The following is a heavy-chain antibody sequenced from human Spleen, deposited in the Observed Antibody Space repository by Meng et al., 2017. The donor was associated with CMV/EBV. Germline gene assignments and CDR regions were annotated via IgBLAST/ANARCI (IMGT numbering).Heavy chain of an antibody. Sequence: ASVKVSCKVSGNTLTDLSIHWVRQAPGKGLEWMGWINPNSGVTNYAQELQGRVTMTRDTSISTAYMELSRLRSDDTAIYYCARVTLVARSKPSFAYWGQGTLVTVSS. CDR3: ARVTLVARSKPSFAY. D-gene: IGHD3-10*01. CDR1: GNTLTDLS. J-gene: IGHJ4*02. CDR2: INPNSGVT. V-gene: IGHV1-2*02.